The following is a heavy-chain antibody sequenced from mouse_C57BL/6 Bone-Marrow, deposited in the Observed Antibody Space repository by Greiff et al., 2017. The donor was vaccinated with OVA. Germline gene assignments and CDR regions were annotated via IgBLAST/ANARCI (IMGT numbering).Heavy chain of an antibody. J-gene: IGHJ1*03. CDR1: GYTFTSYW. V-gene: IGHV1-64*01. D-gene: IGHD2-14*01. Sequence: VQLQQPGAELVKPGASVKLSCKASGYTFTSYWMHWVKQRPGQGLEWIGMIHPNSGSTNYNEKFKSKATLTVDKSSSTAYMQLSSLTSEDSAVYYCARDRSDWYFDVWGTGTTVTVSS. CDR3: ARDRSDWYFDV. CDR2: IHPNSGST.